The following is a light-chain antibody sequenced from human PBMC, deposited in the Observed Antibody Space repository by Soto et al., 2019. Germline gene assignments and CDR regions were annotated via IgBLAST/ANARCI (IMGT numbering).Light chain of an antibody. CDR1: QAIRSD. CDR2: AAS. Sequence: AVQMTQSPSSLSASVGDRVTITCRASQAIRSDLGWYQMKPGKVPKLLIYAASNLQSGVPSRFIGRGYGTDFTLTISSLQPEDFATYYCLQDYNYLRTFGQGTKVEI. V-gene: IGKV1-6*01. J-gene: IGKJ1*01. CDR3: LQDYNYLRT.